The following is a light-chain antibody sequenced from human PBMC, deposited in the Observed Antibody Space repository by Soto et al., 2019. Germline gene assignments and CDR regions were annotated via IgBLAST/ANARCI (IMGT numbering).Light chain of an antibody. Sequence: QTVVTQPPSVSGAPGQRVTISCTGNSPNLGAGYDVHWYQQLPGAAPKLVIFGNRNRPSGVPERFSGSKSGTSASLAITGLQAEDEADYYCQAYDYSLTASVFGGGTKLTVL. CDR2: GNR. CDR3: QAYDYSLTASV. V-gene: IGLV1-40*01. J-gene: IGLJ3*02. CDR1: SPNLGAGYD.